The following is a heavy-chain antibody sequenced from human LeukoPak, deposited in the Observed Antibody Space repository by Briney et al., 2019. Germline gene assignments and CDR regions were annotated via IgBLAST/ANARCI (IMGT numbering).Heavy chain of an antibody. Sequence: PGGSLRLSCAASGVTFSTYPMSWVRQAPGKGLEWVSTISGSGGSTYYADSVKGRFTISRDNSKNTLYLQMNSLRAEDTTVYYCAKERTQTTSFDYWGQGTLVTVSS. CDR3: AKERTQTTSFDY. CDR2: ISGSGGST. J-gene: IGHJ4*02. V-gene: IGHV3-23*01. CDR1: GVTFSTYP. D-gene: IGHD2/OR15-2a*01.